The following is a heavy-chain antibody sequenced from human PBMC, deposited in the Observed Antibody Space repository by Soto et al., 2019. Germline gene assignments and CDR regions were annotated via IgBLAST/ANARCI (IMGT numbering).Heavy chain of an antibody. CDR1: GGSISSSRYY. V-gene: IGHV4-39*01. CDR3: ASSEFH. Sequence: SETLSLTCTVSGGSISSSRYYWGWIRQPPGKGLEWIGNIYYSGSTHYNPSLKSRVTISVDTSKNQFSLKLTSVTAADTAVYYCASSEFHWGQGTLVTVSS. D-gene: IGHD3-10*01. CDR2: IYYSGST. J-gene: IGHJ4*02.